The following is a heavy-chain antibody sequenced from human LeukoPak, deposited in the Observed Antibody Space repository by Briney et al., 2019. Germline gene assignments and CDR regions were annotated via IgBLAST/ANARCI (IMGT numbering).Heavy chain of an antibody. Sequence: PGGSLRLSCAASGFTFSSYEMNWVRQAPGKGLEWVSYISISGNTIYYADSVKGRFTISRDNAKNSLYLQMNSLRAEDTAVYYCASGGIIRYWGQGTLATVSS. J-gene: IGHJ4*02. CDR1: GFTFSSYE. CDR3: ASGGIIRY. V-gene: IGHV3-48*03. D-gene: IGHD2-15*01. CDR2: ISISGNTI.